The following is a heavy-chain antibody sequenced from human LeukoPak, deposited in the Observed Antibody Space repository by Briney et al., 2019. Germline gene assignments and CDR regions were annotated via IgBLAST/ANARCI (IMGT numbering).Heavy chain of an antibody. J-gene: IGHJ4*02. CDR1: GGSISSGGYY. CDR3: ARVEGPDYDFWSGYLDY. Sequence: SETLSLTCTVSGGSISSGGYYWSWIRQPPGKGLEWIGYIYHSGSTYYNPSLKSRVTISVDRSKNQFSLKLSSVTAADTAVYYCARVEGPDYDFWSGYLDYWGQGTLVTVSS. D-gene: IGHD3-3*01. CDR2: IYHSGST. V-gene: IGHV4-30-2*01.